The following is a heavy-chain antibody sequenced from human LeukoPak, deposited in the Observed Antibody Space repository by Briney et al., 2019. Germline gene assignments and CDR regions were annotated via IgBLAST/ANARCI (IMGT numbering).Heavy chain of an antibody. J-gene: IGHJ6*02. CDR1: GFTLSSYT. D-gene: IGHD2-2*01. CDR3: AKGGDVAVVPAAGPYYAMDV. Sequence: GGSLRLSCVASGFTLSSYTLNWVRRAPGKGLEWVSVISRRGDTKYYADSVKGRFTISRDNSKNTVFLQMNSLSADDTATYYCAKGGDVAVVPAAGPYYAMDVWGQGTTVTVSS. CDR2: ISRRGDTK. V-gene: IGHV3-23*01.